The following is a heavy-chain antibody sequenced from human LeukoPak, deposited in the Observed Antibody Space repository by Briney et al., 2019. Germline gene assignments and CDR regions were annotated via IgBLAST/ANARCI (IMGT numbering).Heavy chain of an antibody. CDR2: INPNSDGT. CDR1: GYTFTGYY. D-gene: IGHD5-12*01. CDR3: AREGGLAPAYWFDP. J-gene: IGHJ5*02. Sequence: ASVKVSCKASGYTFTGYYMHWVRQAPGQGLEWMGWINPNSDGTNYAQKFQGRVTMTRDTSISTAYMELSRLRSDDTAVYYCAREGGLAPAYWFDPWGQGTLVSVSS. V-gene: IGHV1-2*02.